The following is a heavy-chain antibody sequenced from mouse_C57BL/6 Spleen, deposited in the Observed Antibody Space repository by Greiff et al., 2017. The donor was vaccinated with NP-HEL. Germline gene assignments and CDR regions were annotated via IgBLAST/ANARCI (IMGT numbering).Heavy chain of an antibody. CDR1: GYTFTDYN. CDR2: INPNNGGT. CDR3: ARWDGYDEYYFDY. J-gene: IGHJ2*01. Sequence: VVKPGASVKMSCKASGYTFTDYNMHWVKQSHGKSLEWIGYINPNNGGTSYNQKFKGKATLTVNKSSSTAYMELRSLTSEDSAVYYCARWDGYDEYYFDYWGQGTTLTVSS. D-gene: IGHD2-2*01. V-gene: IGHV1-22*01.